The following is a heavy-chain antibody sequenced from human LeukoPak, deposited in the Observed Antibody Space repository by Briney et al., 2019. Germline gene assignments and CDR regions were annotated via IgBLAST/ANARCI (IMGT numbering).Heavy chain of an antibody. D-gene: IGHD3-22*01. CDR3: AIEGESITMIERVRSYYSDY. Sequence: GASVKVSCKASGYTFTGYYMHWARQAPGQGLEWMGWINPNSGGTNYAQKFQGRVTMTRDTSISTAYMELSRLRSDDTAVYYCAIEGESITMIERVRSYYSDYWGQGTLVTVSS. V-gene: IGHV1-2*02. CDR1: GYTFTGYY. CDR2: INPNSGGT. J-gene: IGHJ4*02.